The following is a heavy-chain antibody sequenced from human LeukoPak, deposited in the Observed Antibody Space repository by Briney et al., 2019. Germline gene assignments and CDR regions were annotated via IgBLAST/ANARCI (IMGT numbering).Heavy chain of an antibody. Sequence: ASVKVSCKASGYTFTGYYMHWVRQAPGQGLEWMGWINPNSGGTKYAQNFQGRVTMTRDTSLSTAYMELTRLRSDDTAFYYCARERGYCSSSSCYTSDAFDIWGQGTLVTVSS. J-gene: IGHJ3*02. D-gene: IGHD2-2*02. CDR3: ARERGYCSSSSCYTSDAFDI. V-gene: IGHV1-2*02. CDR2: INPNSGGT. CDR1: GYTFTGYY.